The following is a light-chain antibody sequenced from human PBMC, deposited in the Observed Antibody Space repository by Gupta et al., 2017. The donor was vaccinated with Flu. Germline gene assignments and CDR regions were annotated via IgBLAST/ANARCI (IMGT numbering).Light chain of an antibody. CDR2: RDN. CDR1: SSNIGRDY. J-gene: IGLJ3*02. CDR3: ASWDDSLRVRV. Sequence: QSVLTQPPSASGTPGQRVTISCSGSSSNIGRDYVYWYQQFPGKAPKVFIYRDNQRPSGVPDRFSGSKSGTSASLAISGLRSEDEADYYCASWDDSLRVRVFGGGTKLTVL. V-gene: IGLV1-47*01.